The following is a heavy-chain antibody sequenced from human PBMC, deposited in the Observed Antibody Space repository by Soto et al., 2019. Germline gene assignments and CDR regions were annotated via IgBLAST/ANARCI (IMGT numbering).Heavy chain of an antibody. J-gene: IGHJ6*02. V-gene: IGHV3-7*04. Sequence: PGGSLRLSCAASGFTFSSYWMSWVRQAPGKGLEWVANIKQDGSEKYYVDSVKGRFTISRDNAKNSLYLQMNSLRAEDTAVYYCARAGGYYYYGMDVWGQGTTVTVSS. CDR1: GFTFSSYW. CDR2: IKQDGSEK. D-gene: IGHD3-16*01. CDR3: ARAGGYYYYGMDV.